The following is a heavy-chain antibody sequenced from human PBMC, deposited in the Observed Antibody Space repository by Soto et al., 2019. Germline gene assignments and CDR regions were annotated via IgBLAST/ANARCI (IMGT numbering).Heavy chain of an antibody. J-gene: IGHJ5*02. CDR2: ISAYNGNT. D-gene: IGHD1-26*01. Sequence: ASVKATWKARGYTFTSNGISWVRQAPGQGLEWMGWISAYNGNTNYAQKLQGRVTMTTDTSTSTAYMELRSLRSDDTAVYYCAEWEPDKGFDPWGQGTLVTVSS. V-gene: IGHV1-18*01. CDR3: AEWEPDKGFDP. CDR1: GYTFTSNG.